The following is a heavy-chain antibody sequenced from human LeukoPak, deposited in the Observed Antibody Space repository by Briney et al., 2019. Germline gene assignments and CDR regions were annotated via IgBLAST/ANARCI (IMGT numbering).Heavy chain of an antibody. CDR3: ARSVRRGIRTVQCHFHFDN. J-gene: IGHJ4*02. D-gene: IGHD3-3*02. CDR2: MRSNSDST. V-gene: IGHV1-8*03. Sequence: ASVKVSCKASGYSFTNYDINWVRHAPGQGLEWMGWMRSNSDSTGYAQKFKGRVTLTKNTSMGTAYMELSSLTSEDTAVYFCARSVRRGIRTVQCHFHFDNWGQETLVTVSS. CDR1: GYSFTNYD.